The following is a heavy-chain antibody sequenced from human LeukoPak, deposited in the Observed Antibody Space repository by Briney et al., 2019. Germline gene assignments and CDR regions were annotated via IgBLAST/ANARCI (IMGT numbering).Heavy chain of an antibody. D-gene: IGHD3-22*01. CDR3: ARTYYYDSSGYRRSYDAFDI. V-gene: IGHV1-2*02. CDR1: GGTFSNYA. CDR2: INPNSGGT. Sequence: AAVKVSCKASGGTFSNYAISWVRQAPGQGLEWMGGINPNSGGTNYAQKFQGRVTMTRDTSISTAYMELSRLRSDDTAVYYCARTYYYDSSGYRRSYDAFDIWGQGTMVTVSS. J-gene: IGHJ3*02.